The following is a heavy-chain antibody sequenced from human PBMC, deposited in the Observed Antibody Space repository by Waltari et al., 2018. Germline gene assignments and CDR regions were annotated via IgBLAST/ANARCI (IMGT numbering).Heavy chain of an antibody. CDR2: IIPIFGTA. D-gene: IGHD5-12*01. Sequence: QVQLVQSGAEVKKPGSSVKVSCKAPVGPFISYAISWVRPAPGQGLEWMGGIIPIFGTANYAQKFQGRVTITADESTSTAYMELSSLRSEDTAVYYCARDRGVATFDYWGQGTLVTVSS. CDR1: VGPFISYA. CDR3: ARDRGVATFDY. J-gene: IGHJ4*02. V-gene: IGHV1-69*01.